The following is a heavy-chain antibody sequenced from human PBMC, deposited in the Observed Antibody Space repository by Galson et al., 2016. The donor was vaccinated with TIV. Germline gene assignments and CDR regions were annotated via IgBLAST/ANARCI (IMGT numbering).Heavy chain of an antibody. J-gene: IGHJ2*01. CDR1: GGSVHSSSYF. CDR3: ARVVVLLELVWYFDL. V-gene: IGHV4-39*01. Sequence: SETLSLTCTVSGGSVHSSSYFWGWIRQPPGKGLEWIGNIFYTERTYYNPSLQSRVTMSVDTSKNQFSLRLSPVTAADTAVYYCARVVVLLELVWYFDLWGHGTLVTVSS. CDR2: IFYTERT. D-gene: IGHD2-8*01.